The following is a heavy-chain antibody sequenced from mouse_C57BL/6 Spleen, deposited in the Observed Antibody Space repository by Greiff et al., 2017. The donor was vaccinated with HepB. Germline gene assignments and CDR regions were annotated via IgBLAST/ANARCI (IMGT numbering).Heavy chain of an antibody. V-gene: IGHV1-64*01. Sequence: VQLQQPGAELVKPGASVKLSCKASGYTFTSYWMHWVKQRPGQGLEWIGMIHPNSGSTNYNEKFKSKATLTVDKSSSTAYMQLSSLTSEDSAVYYCARSLHYYGISYWYFHVWGTGTPVTVSS. D-gene: IGHD1-1*01. CDR1: GYTFTSYW. CDR3: ARSLHYYGISYWYFHV. CDR2: IHPNSGST. J-gene: IGHJ1*03.